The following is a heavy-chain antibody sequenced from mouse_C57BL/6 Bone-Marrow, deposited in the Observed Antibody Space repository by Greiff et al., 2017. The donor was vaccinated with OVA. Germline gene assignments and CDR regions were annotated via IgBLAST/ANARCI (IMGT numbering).Heavy chain of an antibody. CDR2: IYPGDGDT. J-gene: IGHJ3*01. D-gene: IGHD2-4*01. CDR1: GYAFSSYW. V-gene: IGHV1-80*01. CDR3: ARTYDYDWFAY. Sequence: QVQLKQSGAELVKPGASVKISCKASGYAFSSYWMNWVKQRPGKGLEWIGQIYPGDGDTNYNGKFKGKATLTADKSSSTAYMQLSSLTSEDSAVYFCARTYDYDWFAYWGQGTLVTVSA.